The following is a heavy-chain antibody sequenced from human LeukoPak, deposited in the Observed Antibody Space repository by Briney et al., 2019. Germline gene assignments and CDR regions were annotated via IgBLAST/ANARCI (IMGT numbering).Heavy chain of an antibody. D-gene: IGHD3-10*01. Sequence: GGSLRLSCAASGFTLSSYGMHWVRQAPGKGLEWVAVIWYDGSIKYYADSVKGRFTISRDNSKNTLYLQMNSLRAEDTAVYYCAREARSGSGHNWFDPWGQGTPDTVSS. CDR2: IWYDGSIK. V-gene: IGHV3-33*01. CDR1: GFTLSSYG. J-gene: IGHJ5*02. CDR3: AREARSGSGHNWFDP.